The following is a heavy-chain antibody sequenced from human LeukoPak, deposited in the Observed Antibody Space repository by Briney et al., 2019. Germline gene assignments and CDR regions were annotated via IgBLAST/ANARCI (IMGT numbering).Heavy chain of an antibody. V-gene: IGHV3-74*01. CDR1: GFIFTTYW. CDR2: INSDGSDT. D-gene: IGHD1-26*01. Sequence: GGSLRLSCSASGFIFTTYWMHWVREAPGKGLVWAARINSDGSDTYYADSVKGRFTISRDNSKNTVYLQMNSLRAEDTAVYYCTRDLVGATSDFWGQGTLVTVSS. CDR3: TRDLVGATSDF. J-gene: IGHJ4*02.